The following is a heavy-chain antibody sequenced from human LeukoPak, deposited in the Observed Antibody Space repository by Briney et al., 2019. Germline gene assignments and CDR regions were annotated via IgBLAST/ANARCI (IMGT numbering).Heavy chain of an antibody. CDR2: ISGSGGST. V-gene: IGHV3-23*01. Sequence: QPGGSLRLSCAASGLTVSSYAMSWVRQAPGKWLEWVSAISGSGGSTYYADSVKGRFPISRDNSKNTLYLQMNSLRAEDTAVYYCANAGNPPPYYYYGMDVWGQGTTVTVSS. D-gene: IGHD1-14*01. CDR1: GLTVSSYA. CDR3: ANAGNPPPYYYYGMDV. J-gene: IGHJ6*02.